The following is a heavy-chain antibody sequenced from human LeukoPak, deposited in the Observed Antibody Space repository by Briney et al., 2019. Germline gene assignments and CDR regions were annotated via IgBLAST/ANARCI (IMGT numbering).Heavy chain of an antibody. CDR1: GGSFSGYY. V-gene: IGHV4-34*01. J-gene: IGHJ4*02. CDR3: ARVRRIPMVYARSYYFDY. Sequence: SETLSLTCAVYGGSFSGYYWSWIRQPPGKGLEWIGEINHRGSTNYNPSLKSRVTISVDTSKNQFSLKLSSVTAADTAVYYCARVRRIPMVYARSYYFDYWGQGTLVTVSS. D-gene: IGHD2-8*01. CDR2: INHRGST.